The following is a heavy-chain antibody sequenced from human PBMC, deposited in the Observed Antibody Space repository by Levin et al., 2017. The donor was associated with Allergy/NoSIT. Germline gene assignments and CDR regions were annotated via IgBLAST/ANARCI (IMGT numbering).Heavy chain of an antibody. J-gene: IGHJ4*02. Sequence: SCAASGFTFSNVWMNWVRQAPGKGLEWVGRIKSITDGGTTDYAAPVKGRFIISRDDSKHTLYLHLNSLITEDTAVYYCVAAAGGYWGQGTRVTVSS. CDR3: VAAAGGY. CDR1: GFTFSNVW. CDR2: IKSITDGGTT. D-gene: IGHD6-13*01. V-gene: IGHV3-15*05.